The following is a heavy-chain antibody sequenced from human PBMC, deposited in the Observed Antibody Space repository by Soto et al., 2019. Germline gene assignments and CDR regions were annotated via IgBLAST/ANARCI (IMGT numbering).Heavy chain of an antibody. CDR3: ARGGRLTTVTTDYYYYMDV. J-gene: IGHJ6*03. Sequence: SQTLSLTCAISGGSVSSNSAAWNWIRQSPSRGLEWLGRTYYRSKWYNDYAVSVKSRITINPDTSKNQFSLQLNSVTPEDTAVYYCARGGRLTTVTTDYYYYMDVWGKGTTVTVSS. V-gene: IGHV6-1*01. D-gene: IGHD4-4*01. CDR1: GGSVSSNSAA. CDR2: TYYRSKWYN.